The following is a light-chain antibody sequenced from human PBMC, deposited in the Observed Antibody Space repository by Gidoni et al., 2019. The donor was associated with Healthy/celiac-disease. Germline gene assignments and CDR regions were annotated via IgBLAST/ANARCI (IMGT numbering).Light chain of an antibody. V-gene: IGLV2-11*01. CDR1: SSDVGGYNY. CDR2: DVS. J-gene: IGLJ2*01. Sequence: QSALTQPRSVSGSPCPFVTISCTGTSSDVGGYNYVSWYQQHPGKAPKRMIYDVSKRPSGVPDRFSGSKSGNTASLTSSGLQAEDEADYYCGSNAGSYTFRVFGGGTKLTVL. CDR3: GSNAGSYTFRV.